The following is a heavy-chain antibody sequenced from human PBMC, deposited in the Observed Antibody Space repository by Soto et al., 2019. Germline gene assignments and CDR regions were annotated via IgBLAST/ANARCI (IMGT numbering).Heavy chain of an antibody. Sequence: QVQLVQSGAEVKKPGASVKVSCKASGYTFTSYYMHWVRQAPGQGLEWMGGINPNSGATNYAQKFQGRVTMTRDKSISTAYMELSRLRSDDTAMYYCARARRAAGANNWFAPWGQGTLVTVSS. CDR3: ARARRAAGANNWFAP. J-gene: IGHJ5*02. CDR2: INPNSGAT. CDR1: GYTFTSYY. D-gene: IGHD2-2*01. V-gene: IGHV1-2*02.